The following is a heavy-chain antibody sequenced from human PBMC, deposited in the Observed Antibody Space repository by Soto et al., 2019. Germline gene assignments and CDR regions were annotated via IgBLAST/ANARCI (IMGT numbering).Heavy chain of an antibody. CDR2: IYYSGST. Sequence: PSETLSLTCTVAGGSISSHYGSWIRQHPGKGLEWIGYIYYSGSTNYNPSLKSRVTISVDTSKNQFSLKLSSVTAADTAVYYCARAGNYDILTGYFRNLYYSGMDVWGQGTTVTVSS. J-gene: IGHJ6*02. CDR1: GGSISSHY. D-gene: IGHD3-9*01. CDR3: ARAGNYDILTGYFRNLYYSGMDV. V-gene: IGHV4-59*11.